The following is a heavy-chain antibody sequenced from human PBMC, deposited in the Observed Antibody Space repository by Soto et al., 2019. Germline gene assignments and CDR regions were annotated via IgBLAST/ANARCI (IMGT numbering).Heavy chain of an antibody. CDR1: GYTFTSYA. CDR2: INAGNGNT. Sequence: ASVKVSCKASGYTFTSYAMHWVRQAPGQRLEWMGWINAGNGNTKYSQKFQGRVTITRDTSASTAYMELSSLRSEDTAVYYCARSSSRMAYGDQSGYWGQGTLVTVSS. V-gene: IGHV1-3*01. J-gene: IGHJ4*02. CDR3: ARSSSRMAYGDQSGY. D-gene: IGHD4-17*01.